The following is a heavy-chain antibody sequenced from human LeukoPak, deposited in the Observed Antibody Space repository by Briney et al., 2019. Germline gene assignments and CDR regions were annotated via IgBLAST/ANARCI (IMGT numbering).Heavy chain of an antibody. CDR1: GFTFSSYA. V-gene: IGHV3-30-3*01. D-gene: IGHD2-8*02. Sequence: PGRSLRLSCAASGFTFSSYAMHWVRQAPGKGLEWVAVISYDGSNKYYADSVKGRFTISRDNSKNTLYLQINSLRAEDTAVYYCARVLGVWWSPVVFDYYYYGMDVWGQGTTVTVSS. J-gene: IGHJ6*02. CDR3: ARVLGVWWSPVVFDYYYYGMDV. CDR2: ISYDGSNK.